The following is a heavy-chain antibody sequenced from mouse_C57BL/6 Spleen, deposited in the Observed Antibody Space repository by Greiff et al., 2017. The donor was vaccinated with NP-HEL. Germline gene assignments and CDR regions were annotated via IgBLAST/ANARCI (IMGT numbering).Heavy chain of an antibody. CDR1: GFTFNTYA. CDR3: VRDSHYYGSSPAWFAY. CDR2: IRSKSSNYAT. D-gene: IGHD1-1*01. Sequence: EVQVVESGGGLVQPKGSLKLSCAASGFTFNTYAMHWVRQAPGKGLEWVARIRSKSSNYATYYADSVKDRFTISRDDSQSMLYLQMNNLKTEDTAMYYCVRDSHYYGSSPAWFAYWGQGTLVTVSA. J-gene: IGHJ3*01. V-gene: IGHV10-3*01.